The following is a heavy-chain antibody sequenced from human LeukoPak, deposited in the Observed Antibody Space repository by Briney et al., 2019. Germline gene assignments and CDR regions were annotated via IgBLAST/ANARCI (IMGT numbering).Heavy chain of an antibody. CDR1: GVTFSSYG. V-gene: IGHV3-30*02. J-gene: IGHJ3*02. Sequence: GGSLRLSCAASGVTFSSYGMHWVRQAPGKGLEWVAFIRDDGSNKYYADSVKGRFTISRDNSKNTLYLQMNSLRAEDTAVYYCARGSPYEGYYDSSGYGTDAFDIWGQGTMVTVSS. CDR2: IRDDGSNK. CDR3: ARGSPYEGYYDSSGYGTDAFDI. D-gene: IGHD3-22*01.